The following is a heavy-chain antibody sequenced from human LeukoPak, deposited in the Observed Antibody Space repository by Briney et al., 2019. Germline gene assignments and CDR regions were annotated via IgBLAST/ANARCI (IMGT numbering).Heavy chain of an antibody. CDR3: ARVGIAAAGRRWFDP. CDR2: IYYSGST. D-gene: IGHD6-13*01. J-gene: IGHJ5*02. Sequence: SETLSLTCTVSGGSISSYYWSWIRQPPGKGLEWIGYIYYSGSTNYNPSLKSRVTISVDTSKNQFSLKLSSVTAADTAVYYCARVGIAAAGRRWFDPWGQGTLVTVSS. CDR1: GGSISSYY. V-gene: IGHV4-59*08.